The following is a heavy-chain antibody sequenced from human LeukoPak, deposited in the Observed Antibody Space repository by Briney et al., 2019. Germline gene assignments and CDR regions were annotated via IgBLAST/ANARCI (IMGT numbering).Heavy chain of an antibody. Sequence: SETLSLTCNVSGGSISSGGYYWSWIRQHPGKGLEWIGYISYSGSTYYNPSLKSRVTISVDTSKNQFSLKLSSVTAVPYYYGMDVWGKGTTVTVSS. CDR3: DV. J-gene: IGHJ6*04. V-gene: IGHV4-61*08. CDR1: GGSISSGGYY. CDR2: ISYSGST.